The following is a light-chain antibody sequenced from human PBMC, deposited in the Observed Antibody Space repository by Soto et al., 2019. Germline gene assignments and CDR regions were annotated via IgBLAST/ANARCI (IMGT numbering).Light chain of an antibody. CDR1: QSISSY. Sequence: DIQMPQSPSSLSASVGDRVTITCRASQSISSYLNWYQQKPGKAPKLLIYAASSLQSGVLSRFSGSGSGTDFTLTISSVQPGDFATYYCQQSYSTPFTFGPGTKVDIK. CDR2: AAS. V-gene: IGKV1-39*01. CDR3: QQSYSTPFT. J-gene: IGKJ3*01.